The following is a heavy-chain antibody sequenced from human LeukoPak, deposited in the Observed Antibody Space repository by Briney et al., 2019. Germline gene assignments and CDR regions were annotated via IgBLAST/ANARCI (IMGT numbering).Heavy chain of an antibody. J-gene: IGHJ4*02. CDR1: GFTFSSYA. CDR3: ARGDRWQQLVRGYFDY. CDR2: ISYDGSNK. Sequence: PGRSLRLSCAASGFTFSSYAMHWVRQAPGKGREWGAVISYDGSNKYYADSVKGRFTISRDNSKNTLYLQMNSLRAEDTAVYYCARGDRWQQLVRGYFDYWGQGTLVTVSS. D-gene: IGHD6-13*01. V-gene: IGHV3-30*04.